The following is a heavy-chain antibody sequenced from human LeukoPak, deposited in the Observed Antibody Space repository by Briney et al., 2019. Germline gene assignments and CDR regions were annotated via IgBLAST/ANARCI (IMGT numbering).Heavy chain of an antibody. D-gene: IGHD6-6*01. CDR2: INPNSGGT. Sequence: ASVKVSCKASGYTFTGYYMHWVRQAPGQGLEWMGWINPNSGGTNYAQKFQGRVTMTRDTSISTAYMELSRLRSDDTAVYYCARDYEASIAARPPDYWGQGALVTVSS. CDR1: GYTFTGYY. CDR3: ARDYEASIAARPPDY. V-gene: IGHV1-2*02. J-gene: IGHJ4*02.